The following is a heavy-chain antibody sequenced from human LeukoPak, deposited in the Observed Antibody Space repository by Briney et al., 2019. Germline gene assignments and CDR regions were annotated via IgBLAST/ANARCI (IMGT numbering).Heavy chain of an antibody. CDR2: MNPNSGRT. J-gene: IGHJ4*02. Sequence: ASVKVSCKASGYTLTSYDINWVRQATGQGLEWMGWMNPNSGRTGYAQKFRDRISITRNTSISTAYMELSSLTSEDTGVYYCTGETSSRYFDFWGQGTLVTVSS. CDR3: TGETSSRYFDF. V-gene: IGHV1-8*01. CDR1: GYTLTSYD.